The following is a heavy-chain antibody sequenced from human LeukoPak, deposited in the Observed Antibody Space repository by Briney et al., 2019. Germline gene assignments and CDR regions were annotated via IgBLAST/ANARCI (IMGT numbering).Heavy chain of an antibody. V-gene: IGHV4-39*01. CDR3: ARHYGSGNPDAFDT. Sequence: SETLSLTCTVSGGSISSSSCQWGWIRQPPGKGLEWIGSIYYSGSTYYNPSLKSRVTISVDTSKNQFSLKLSSVTAADTAVYYCARHYGSGNPDAFDTWGQGTMVIVSS. D-gene: IGHD3-10*01. CDR2: IYYSGST. CDR1: GGSISSSSCQ. J-gene: IGHJ3*02.